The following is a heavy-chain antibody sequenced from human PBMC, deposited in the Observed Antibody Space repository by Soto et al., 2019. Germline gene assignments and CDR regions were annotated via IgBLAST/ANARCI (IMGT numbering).Heavy chain of an antibody. D-gene: IGHD3-16*01. V-gene: IGHV4-61*01. CDR1: GGSASNDNFY. J-gene: IGHJ5*02. Sequence: TLSLTCTVSGGSASNDNFYWSWIRQPPGKGLEWIGYVHSSGITNYNPSLKRRVTISVDTSRNQFSLRLSSVTAADTAVYYCARGLTMGQLPSHFDHWGQGTLVTVSS. CDR3: ARGLTMGQLPSHFDH. CDR2: VHSSGIT.